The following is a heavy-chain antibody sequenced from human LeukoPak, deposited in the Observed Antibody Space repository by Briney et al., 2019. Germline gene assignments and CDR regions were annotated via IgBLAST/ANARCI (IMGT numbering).Heavy chain of an antibody. Sequence: GRSLRLSCAVSGFTFRNYGMHWVRQAPGKGLEWVAVISYDESDKYYGDSVKGRFTISRGNSKNTLFLQMNSLRAEDTAVYFCAKDFRRADYYDSSGYYRMIDYWGQGTLVTVSS. CDR3: AKDFRRADYYDSSGYYRMIDY. CDR2: ISYDESDK. V-gene: IGHV3-30*18. D-gene: IGHD3-22*01. J-gene: IGHJ4*02. CDR1: GFTFRNYG.